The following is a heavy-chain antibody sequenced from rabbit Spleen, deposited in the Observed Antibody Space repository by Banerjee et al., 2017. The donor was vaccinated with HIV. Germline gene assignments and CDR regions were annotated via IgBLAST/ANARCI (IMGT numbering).Heavy chain of an antibody. D-gene: IGHD8-1*01. CDR2: IDAGSSDFT. V-gene: IGHV1S40*01. Sequence: QSLEESGGDLVKPGASLTLTCTASGVSFSVSSYMCWVRQAPGKGLEWIACIDAGSSDFTYCASWAKGRFTISKTSSTTVTLQMTSLTVADTATYFCARDTGSSFSSYGMDLWGPGTLVTVS. CDR1: GVSFSVSSY. CDR3: ARDTGSSFSSYGMDL. J-gene: IGHJ6*01.